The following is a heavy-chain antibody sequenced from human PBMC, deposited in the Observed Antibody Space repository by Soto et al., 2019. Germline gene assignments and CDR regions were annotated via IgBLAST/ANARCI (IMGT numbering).Heavy chain of an antibody. CDR1: GFTFSSYG. CDR2: ISYDGSNK. D-gene: IGHD3-3*01. Sequence: QVQLVESGGGVVQPGRSLRLSCAASGFTFSSYGMHWVRQAPGKGLEWVAVISYDGSNKYYADSVKGRFTISRDNSKNTLYLQMNSLRAEDTAVYYCAKDDRRYDFWSGLRYFDWLDYYYGMDVWGQGTTVTVSS. J-gene: IGHJ6*02. V-gene: IGHV3-30*18. CDR3: AKDDRRYDFWSGLRYFDWLDYYYGMDV.